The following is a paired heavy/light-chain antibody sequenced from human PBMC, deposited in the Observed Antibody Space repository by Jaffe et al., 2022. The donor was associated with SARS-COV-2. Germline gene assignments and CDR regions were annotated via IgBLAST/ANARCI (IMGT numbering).Heavy chain of an antibody. J-gene: IGHJ4*02. Sequence: EVQLVESGGGVVQPGGSLRLSCAASGFTFDDYAMHWVRQPPGKGLEWVSLISGNGAPTYYADSVKGRFTVSRDNSENSLFLQMNSLRTEDTAFYYCARDKYRGVDGTLPDFWGQGTLVTVSS. V-gene: IGHV3-43*02. CDR2: ISGNGAPT. D-gene: IGHD2-15*01. CDR3: ARDKYRGVDGTLPDF. CDR1: GFTFDDYA.
Light chain of an antibody. J-gene: IGKJ3*01. V-gene: IGKV4-1*01. Sequence: DIVMTQSPDSLAVSLGERATINCKSSQSLLYGSNNKNYLVWYQQKTGQPPKLLIYWASTRESGVPDRFSGSGSGTDFTLTISSLQAEDVAVYYCQQYFSIPFTFGPGTKVDIK. CDR1: QSLLYGSNNKNY. CDR3: QQYFSIPFT. CDR2: WAS.